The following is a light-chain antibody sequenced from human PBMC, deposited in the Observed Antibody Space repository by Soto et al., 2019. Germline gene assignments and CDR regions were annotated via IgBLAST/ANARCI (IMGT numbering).Light chain of an antibody. J-gene: IGKJ3*01. Sequence: EIVLTQSLATLSVSPVERATLSCRASQSVSSNLAWYQQKPGQAPRLLIYGASTRATGIPARFSGSGSGTEFTLTISSLQSEDSAVYYCHQYNSWPRGTFGPGTKVDI. CDR2: GAS. V-gene: IGKV3-15*01. CDR3: HQYNSWPRGT. CDR1: QSVSSN.